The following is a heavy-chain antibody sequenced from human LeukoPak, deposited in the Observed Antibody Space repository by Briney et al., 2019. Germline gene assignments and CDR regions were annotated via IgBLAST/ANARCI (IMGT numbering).Heavy chain of an antibody. D-gene: IGHD2-2*01. Sequence: ASVKVSCKASGYTFTSYYMHWVRQAPGQGLEWMGIINPSGGSTSYAQKFQGRVTMTRDTSTSTVYMELSSLRSEDTAVYYCARGHCSSTSYPSHYYYYYMDVWGKGTTVTVSS. J-gene: IGHJ6*03. CDR3: ARGHCSSTSYPSHYYYYYMDV. CDR1: GYTFTSYY. CDR2: INPSGGST. V-gene: IGHV1-46*01.